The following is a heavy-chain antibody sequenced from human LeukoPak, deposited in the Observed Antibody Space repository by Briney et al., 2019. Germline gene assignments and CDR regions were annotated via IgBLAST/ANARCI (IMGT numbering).Heavy chain of an antibody. CDR3: ARDGYDYAGGSVY. CDR1: GYTFIDYY. Sequence: ASVKVSCKASGYTFIDYYVHWVRQAPGQGLEWMGWINPHSGGTNYAQKFQGRATMIRDTSISTAYMELSTLRSDDTAVYYCARDGYDYAGGSVYWGQGTLVTVSS. CDR2: INPHSGGT. D-gene: IGHD4/OR15-4a*01. J-gene: IGHJ4*02. V-gene: IGHV1-2*02.